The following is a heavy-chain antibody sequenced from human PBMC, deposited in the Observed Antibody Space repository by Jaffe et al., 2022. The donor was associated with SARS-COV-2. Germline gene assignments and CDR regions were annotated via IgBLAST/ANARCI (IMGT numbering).Heavy chain of an antibody. CDR2: ISSDGFTT. CDR3: VKSHITSWYYFDY. D-gene: IGHD2-2*01. CDR1: GFTFSIYA. J-gene: IGHJ4*02. Sequence: EVHLVESGGGLVQPGGSLRLSCSASGFTFSIYAMHWVRLAPGKRLEYVSAISSDGFTTYYADSVRGRFTISRDNSKNTLFLQLDSLSAEDTAVYHCVKSHITSWYYFDYWGQGTLVTVSS. V-gene: IGHV3-64D*09.